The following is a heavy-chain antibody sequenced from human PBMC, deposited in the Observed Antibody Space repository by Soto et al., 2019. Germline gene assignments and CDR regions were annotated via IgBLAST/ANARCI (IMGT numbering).Heavy chain of an antibody. D-gene: IGHD3-10*01. CDR2: IIPILNIA. J-gene: IGHJ6*02. V-gene: IGHV1-69*04. CDR3: ARGYTYDSGSYFGMDV. CDR1: GYTFTSYG. Sequence: SVKVSCKASGYTFTSYGISWVRQAPGQGLEWMGRIIPILNIANYAQKFQGRVTITADKSTSTAYMELNSLRSEDTAVYYCARGYTYDSGSYFGMDVWGQ.